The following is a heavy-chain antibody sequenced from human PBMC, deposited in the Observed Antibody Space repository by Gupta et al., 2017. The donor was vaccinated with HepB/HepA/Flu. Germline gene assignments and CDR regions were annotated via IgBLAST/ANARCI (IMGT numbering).Heavy chain of an antibody. CDR3: ARRRDSYDGSNDY. Sequence: EVQLVESGGGLVQPGGSLRLSCTASGFTFSGSALHWVRQASGKGLEWVGRIKTKPKSYATAYAASVKGRFTISRDDSKNTTYLQMDSLKTEDTAVYYCARRRDSYDGSNDYWGQGTLVTGSS. J-gene: IGHJ4*02. D-gene: IGHD3-22*01. CDR2: IKTKPKSYAT. V-gene: IGHV3-73*01. CDR1: GFTFSGSA.